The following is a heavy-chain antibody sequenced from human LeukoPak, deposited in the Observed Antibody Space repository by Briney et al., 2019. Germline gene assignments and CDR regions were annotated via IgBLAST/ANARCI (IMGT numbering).Heavy chain of an antibody. V-gene: IGHV7-4-1*02. Sequence: ASVRVSCKASGYTFTSYAINWVRQAPGQGLEWMGWINTNTGNPTSAQGFTGRVVFSLDTSVSTAYLQISSLKAEDTAVYYCARGGDGYNSTYYYYYGLDVWGQGTTVTVSS. CDR2: INTNTGNP. CDR3: ARGGDGYNSTYYYYYGLDV. J-gene: IGHJ6*02. D-gene: IGHD5-24*01. CDR1: GYTFTSYA.